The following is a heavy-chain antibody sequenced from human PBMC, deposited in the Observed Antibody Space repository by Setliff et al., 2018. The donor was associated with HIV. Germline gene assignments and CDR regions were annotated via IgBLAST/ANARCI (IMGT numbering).Heavy chain of an antibody. D-gene: IGHD3-22*01. Sequence: GESLKISCAASGFTFSNYAMSWVRQAPGEGLEWVSAILSTGERTFYADSVKGHFTISRDNSKNTVYLQMNSLRAEDTAEYYCAKELAASGLGYFDSWGRGILVTVSS. J-gene: IGHJ4*02. CDR3: AKELAASGLGYFDS. CDR1: GFTFSNYA. V-gene: IGHV3-23*01. CDR2: ILSTGERT.